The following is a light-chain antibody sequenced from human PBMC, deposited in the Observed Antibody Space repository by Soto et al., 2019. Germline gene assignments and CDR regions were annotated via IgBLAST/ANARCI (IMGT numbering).Light chain of an antibody. V-gene: IGKV3-15*01. CDR3: LQYDNWPRT. Sequence: DIVMTQSPATLSVPPGETATLSCRASQSVSSDLAWYQQKPGQSPRLLIYSVSTRATGIPARFSGSGFGTDFSLIISSLQSEDFALYFCLQYDNWPRTFGQGTRVEIK. CDR2: SVS. CDR1: QSVSSD. J-gene: IGKJ1*01.